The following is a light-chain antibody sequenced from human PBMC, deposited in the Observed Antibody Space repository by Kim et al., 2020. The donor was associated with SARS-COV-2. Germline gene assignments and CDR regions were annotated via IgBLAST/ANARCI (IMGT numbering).Light chain of an antibody. CDR2: DVS. CDR1: SRDVGGYNY. J-gene: IGLJ1*01. CDR3: SSYTSTTAFV. Sequence: QSITISCTGTSRDVGGYNYVSWYQQHPGKAPKHMIYDVSNRPSGVSNRFSGSKSVNTASLTISGLQAEDEADYYCSSYTSTTAFVFGTGTKVTVL. V-gene: IGLV2-14*03.